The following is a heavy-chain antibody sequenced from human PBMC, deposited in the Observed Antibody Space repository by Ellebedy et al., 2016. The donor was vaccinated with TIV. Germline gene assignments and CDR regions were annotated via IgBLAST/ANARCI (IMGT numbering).Heavy chain of an antibody. CDR2: VFYNGDT. CDR1: GGSIGSSDYY. Sequence: MPSETLSLTCSISGGSIGSSDYYWGWIRQPPGKGREWIGSVFYNGDTYNNPSLKSRVTISVDTSKNQFSLKLSSVTAADTAVYYCARQRFIVIVSAAPGGWFDPWGQGTLVTVSS. J-gene: IGHJ5*02. V-gene: IGHV4-39*01. D-gene: IGHD2/OR15-2a*01. CDR3: ARQRFIVIVSAAPGGWFDP.